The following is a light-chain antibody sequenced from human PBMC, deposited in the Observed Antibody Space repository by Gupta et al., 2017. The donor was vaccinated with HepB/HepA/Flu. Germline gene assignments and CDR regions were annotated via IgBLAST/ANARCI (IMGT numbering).Light chain of an antibody. Sequence: SSVLTQPPSVSGAPGETASITCEGNSIGFKSVHWYQQNPGKAPVLVVHDDSARTAGMPGRFSGSKAGNTATMTISKAEGGEEADYYGQAWESSDNVRFGGGTKLTVL. J-gene: IGLJ2*01. CDR1: SIGFKS. CDR2: DDS. V-gene: IGLV3-21*02. CDR3: QAWESSDNVR.